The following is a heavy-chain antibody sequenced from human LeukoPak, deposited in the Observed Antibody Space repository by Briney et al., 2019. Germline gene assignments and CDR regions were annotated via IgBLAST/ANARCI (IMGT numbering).Heavy chain of an antibody. CDR3: AKDGWELTPFSNYYYYYMDV. D-gene: IGHD1-26*01. CDR2: ISWDGGST. J-gene: IGHJ6*03. CDR1: GFTFDDYT. V-gene: IGHV3-43D*03. Sequence: HPGGSLRLSCAASGFTFDDYTMHWVRQAPGKGLEWVSLISWDGGSTYYADSVKGRFTISRDNSKNSLYLQMNSLRAEDTALYYCAKDGWELTPFSNYYYYYMDVWGKGTTVTVSS.